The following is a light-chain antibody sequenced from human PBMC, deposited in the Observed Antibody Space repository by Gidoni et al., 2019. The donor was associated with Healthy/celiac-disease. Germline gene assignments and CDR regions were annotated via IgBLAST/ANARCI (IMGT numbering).Light chain of an antibody. CDR1: QSVLYSSNNKNY. V-gene: IGKV4-1*01. J-gene: IGKJ2*01. CDR2: CAS. Sequence: DIVMTQSPDSLAVSLGERATINCKSSQSVLYSSNNKNYLAWYQQKPGQPPKLLIYCASTRESVVPDRFSGSGSGTDFTLTISSLQAEYVAVYYCQQYYSTRTFGQGTKLEIK. CDR3: QQYYSTRT.